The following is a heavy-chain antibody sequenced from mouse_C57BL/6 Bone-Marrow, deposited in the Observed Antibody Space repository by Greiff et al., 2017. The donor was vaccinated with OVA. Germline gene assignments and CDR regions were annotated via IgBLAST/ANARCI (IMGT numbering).Heavy chain of an antibody. J-gene: IGHJ4*01. V-gene: IGHV8-8*01. CDR2: IWWVDDK. CDR1: GFSLSTFGMG. Sequence: QVTLKVSGPGILQPSQTLSLTCSFSGFSLSTFGMGVGWIRQPSGMGLEWLAHIWWVDDKYYNPALKSRLTISKDTSKNQVFLKIANVDTADTATYYCARIILLQYYYAMDYWGQGTSVTVSS. D-gene: IGHD1-1*01. CDR3: ARIILLQYYYAMDY.